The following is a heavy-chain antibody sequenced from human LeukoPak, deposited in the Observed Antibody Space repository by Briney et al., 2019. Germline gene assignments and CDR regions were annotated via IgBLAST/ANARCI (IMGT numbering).Heavy chain of an antibody. J-gene: IGHJ4*02. D-gene: IGHD2-21*02. CDR1: GGTFSSYA. Sequence: SVKVSCKSSGGTFSSYAISWVRQAPGQGLEWMGGIIPIFGTANYAQKFQGRVTITADESTSTAYMELSSLRSEDTAVYYCARGDCGGDCYRPWVGIYWGQGTLVTVSS. CDR2: IIPIFGTA. V-gene: IGHV1-69*13. CDR3: ARGDCGGDCYRPWVGIY.